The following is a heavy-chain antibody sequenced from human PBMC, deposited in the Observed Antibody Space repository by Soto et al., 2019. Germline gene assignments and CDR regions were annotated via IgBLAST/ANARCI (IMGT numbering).Heavy chain of an antibody. CDR1: GFTFSSYA. D-gene: IGHD6-19*01. CDR3: ARDISSGWSNVDY. V-gene: IGHV3-30-3*01. Sequence: QVQLVESGGGVVQPGRSLRLSCAASGFTFSSYAMHWVRQAPGKGLEWVAVISYDGSNKYYADSVKGRFTISRDNSKNTLYLQMNSLRAEDTAVYYCARDISSGWSNVDYWGQGTLVTVSS. CDR2: ISYDGSNK. J-gene: IGHJ4*02.